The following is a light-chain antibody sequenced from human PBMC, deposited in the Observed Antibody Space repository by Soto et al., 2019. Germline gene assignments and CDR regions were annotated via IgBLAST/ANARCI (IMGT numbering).Light chain of an antibody. CDR2: KTS. V-gene: IGKV1-5*03. J-gene: IGKJ4*02. CDR3: QHYDTYSP. CDR1: QSISSR. Sequence: DIQMTQSPSTLSASVGDRVTITCRASQSISSRLAWYQQKPGKAPKLLIYKTSSLESGVPSRFSGSGSGTEITLTISSLQPDDFAIYYCQHYDTYSPFGGGTKVEIK.